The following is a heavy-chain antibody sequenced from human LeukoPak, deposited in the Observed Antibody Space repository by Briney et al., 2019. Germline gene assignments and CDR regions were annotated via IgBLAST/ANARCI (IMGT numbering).Heavy chain of an antibody. CDR3: ARGNSDRFPPYMDY. CDR2: IYHSGST. V-gene: IGHV4-38-2*02. Sequence: SETLSLTCTVSGYSISSGNYWGWIRQSPGKGLEWIGTIYHSGSTYYNPSLKSRVTISVDTSKNQISLRLSSVTAADTAIYYCARGNSDRFPPYMDYWGQGILVIVSS. CDR1: GYSISSGNY. J-gene: IGHJ4*02. D-gene: IGHD2-21*01.